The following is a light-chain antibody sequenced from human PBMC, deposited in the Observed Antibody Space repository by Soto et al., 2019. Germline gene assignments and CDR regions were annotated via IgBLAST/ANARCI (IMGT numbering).Light chain of an antibody. J-gene: IGLJ1*01. CDR3: TSFTSGSTLYV. CDR1: GSDVGAYNY. Sequence: QSALTQPASVSGSPGQSITISCTGTGSDVGAYNYVSWYQQHPDKAPKLMIYDVSDRPSGVSNRFSGSKSGNTASLTISGLQAEDEADYYCTSFTSGSTLYVFGAGTKLTVL. CDR2: DVS. V-gene: IGLV2-14*01.